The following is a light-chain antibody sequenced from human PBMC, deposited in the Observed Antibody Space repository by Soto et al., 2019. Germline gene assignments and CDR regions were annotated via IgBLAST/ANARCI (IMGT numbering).Light chain of an antibody. Sequence: EIVLTQSPGTLSLSPGERATLSCWASQSIGSTYLAWYQLKPGQAPRLLIYGASTRAAGIPARFSGSGSGTYFTLTISRLEPEDFAVYYCQHYYDSPLTLGGGTKVDIK. CDR3: QHYYDSPLT. V-gene: IGKV3-20*01. CDR2: GAS. J-gene: IGKJ4*01. CDR1: QSIGSTY.